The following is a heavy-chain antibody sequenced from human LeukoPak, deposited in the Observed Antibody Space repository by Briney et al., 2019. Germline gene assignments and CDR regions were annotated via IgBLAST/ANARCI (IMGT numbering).Heavy chain of an antibody. J-gene: IGHJ4*02. V-gene: IGHV3-30*18. CDR3: AKDRLQFPFDY. Sequence: GGSLRLSCAASGFTFSSYGMHWVRQAPGKGLEWVAVISYDGSNKYYADSVKGRFTISRDNSKNTLYLQMNSLRAEDTAVYYCAKDRLQFPFDYWGQGTLVTVSS. D-gene: IGHD5-24*01. CDR1: GFTFSSYG. CDR2: ISYDGSNK.